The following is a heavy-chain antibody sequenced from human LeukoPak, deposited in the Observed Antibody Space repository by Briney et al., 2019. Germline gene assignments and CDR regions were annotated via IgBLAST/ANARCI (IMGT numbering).Heavy chain of an antibody. Sequence: SVKVSCKASGYTFTSYGISWVRQAPGQGLEWMGRIIPILGLRNYAQKFQGRVTISADKSTSTAYMDVTSLRSEDTAVYYYARGRGSRTGSNGDYLDYWGQGTLVTVSS. D-gene: IGHD1-1*01. CDR1: GYTFTSYG. V-gene: IGHV1-69*04. CDR2: IIPILGLR. CDR3: ARGRGSRTGSNGDYLDY. J-gene: IGHJ4*02.